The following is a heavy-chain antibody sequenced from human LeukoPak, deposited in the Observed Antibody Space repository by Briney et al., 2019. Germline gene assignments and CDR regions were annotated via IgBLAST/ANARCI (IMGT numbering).Heavy chain of an antibody. Sequence: GGSLRLSCAASGFTVSSNYMSWVRQAPGKGLEWVSVIYSGGSTYYADSVKGRFTISRDNSKNTLYLQMNSLRAEDTAVYYCARLDYDYVWGSLDSWGQGTLVTVSS. D-gene: IGHD3-16*01. CDR1: GFTVSSNY. V-gene: IGHV3-66*02. CDR2: IYSGGST. J-gene: IGHJ4*02. CDR3: ARLDYDYVWGSLDS.